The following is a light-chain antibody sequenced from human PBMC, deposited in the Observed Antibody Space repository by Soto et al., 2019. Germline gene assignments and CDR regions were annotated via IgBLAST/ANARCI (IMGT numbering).Light chain of an antibody. J-gene: IGKJ5*01. CDR3: QQDNEWPIT. V-gene: IGKV1-39*01. Sequence: DVRMTQSPSSLSASVGDTITITCRASRTINTYLNWFQQKPGEPPRLLIYGASTLHDGVPSRFSGSGSGADFTLTISGLQPEDFASYHCQQDNEWPITFGQGTRLAIK. CDR2: GAS. CDR1: RTINTY.